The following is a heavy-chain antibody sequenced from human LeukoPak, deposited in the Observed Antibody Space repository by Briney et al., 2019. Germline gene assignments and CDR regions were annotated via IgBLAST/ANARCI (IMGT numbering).Heavy chain of an antibody. V-gene: IGHV3-30*18. D-gene: IGHD5-18*01. CDR3: AKPLDVTTPMDGFDY. CDR2: ISFDGRNK. CDR1: GFTFSTYG. J-gene: IGHJ4*02. Sequence: PGGSLRLSCAASGFTFSTYGMHWVHQAPGKGLEWVALISFDGRNKYYADSVKGRFTISRDNSKITLYLQMNSLRTEDTAVYYCAKPLDVTTPMDGFDYWGQGTLVTVSS.